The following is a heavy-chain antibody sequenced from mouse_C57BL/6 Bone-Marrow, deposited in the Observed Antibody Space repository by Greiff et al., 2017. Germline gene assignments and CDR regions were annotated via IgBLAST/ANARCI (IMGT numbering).Heavy chain of an antibody. Sequence: EVQGVESGGGLVQPGGSLSLSCAASGFTFTDYYMSWVRQPPGKALEWLGFIRNKANGYTTEYSAPVKGRFTISRDNSQSILYLHMNALRAEDSATYYCARYDRSRDVAYWGQGTLVTVTA. CDR2: IRNKANGYTT. J-gene: IGHJ3*01. V-gene: IGHV7-3*01. CDR3: ARYDRSRDVAY. D-gene: IGHD2-14*01. CDR1: GFTFTDYY.